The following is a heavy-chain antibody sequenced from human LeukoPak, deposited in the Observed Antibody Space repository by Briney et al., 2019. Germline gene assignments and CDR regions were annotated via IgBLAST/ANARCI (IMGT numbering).Heavy chain of an antibody. Sequence: GSLRLSCAASGFTFSSYGMTWVRQAPGKGLEWIGSIYYSGSTYYNPSLKSRVTISVDTSKNQFSLKLSSVTAADTAVYYCARLWPANGVVAATLLPYWGQGTLVTVSS. CDR2: IYYSGST. J-gene: IGHJ4*02. CDR1: GFTFSSYG. CDR3: ARLWPANGVVAATLLPY. V-gene: IGHV4-39*01. D-gene: IGHD2-15*01.